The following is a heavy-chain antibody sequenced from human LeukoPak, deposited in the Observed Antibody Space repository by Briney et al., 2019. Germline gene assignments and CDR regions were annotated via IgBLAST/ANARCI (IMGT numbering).Heavy chain of an antibody. J-gene: IGHJ5*02. Sequence: PSETLSLTCTVSGGSISSSSYYWGWIRQPPGKGLEWIGSIYYSGSTYYNPSLKSRVTISVDTSKNQFSLKLSSVTAADTAVYYCARSQQGLLWFGAPILPNWFDPWGQGTLVTVSS. CDR1: GGSISSSSYY. D-gene: IGHD3-10*01. V-gene: IGHV4-39*07. CDR3: ARSQQGLLWFGAPILPNWFDP. CDR2: IYYSGST.